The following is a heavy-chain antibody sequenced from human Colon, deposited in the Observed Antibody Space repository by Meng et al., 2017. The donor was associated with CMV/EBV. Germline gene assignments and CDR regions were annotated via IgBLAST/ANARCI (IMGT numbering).Heavy chain of an antibody. CDR1: GFTFSDFE. J-gene: IGHJ6*02. V-gene: IGHV3-48*03. CDR3: ARAFTIFYGMDV. D-gene: IGHD3-3*01. Sequence: GESLKISCEGSGFTFSDFEMNWVRQVPEKGLEWVSYISSSGRSIYYADSVKGRFTISRDNAKNSLFLQMNSLRAEDTATYYCARAFTIFYGMDVWGQGTTVTVSS. CDR2: ISSSGRSI.